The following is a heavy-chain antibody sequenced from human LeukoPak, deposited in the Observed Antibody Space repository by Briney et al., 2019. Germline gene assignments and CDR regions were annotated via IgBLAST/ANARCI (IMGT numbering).Heavy chain of an antibody. Sequence: SETLSLTCTVSGGSISSGGYYWSWIRQHPGKGLEWIGYIYYSGSTYYNPSLKSRVTISVDTSKNQFSLKLSSVTAADTAVYYCARVGYSNYLFDYWGQGTLVTVSS. CDR3: ARVGYSNYLFDY. J-gene: IGHJ4*02. D-gene: IGHD4-11*01. V-gene: IGHV4-31*03. CDR2: IYYSGST. CDR1: GGSISSGGYY.